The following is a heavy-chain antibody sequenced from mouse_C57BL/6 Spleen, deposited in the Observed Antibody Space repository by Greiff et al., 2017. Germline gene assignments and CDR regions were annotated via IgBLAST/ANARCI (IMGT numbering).Heavy chain of an antibody. Sequence: EVQRVESGGGLVKPGGSLKLSCAASGFTFSSYAMSWVRQTPEKRLEWVATISDGGSYTYYPDNVKGRFTISRDNAKNNLYLQMSHLKSEDTAMYYCARDGTGTWAMDYWGKGTSVTVSS. V-gene: IGHV5-4*01. CDR1: GFTFSSYA. D-gene: IGHD4-1*01. J-gene: IGHJ4*01. CDR2: ISDGGSYT. CDR3: ARDGTGTWAMDY.